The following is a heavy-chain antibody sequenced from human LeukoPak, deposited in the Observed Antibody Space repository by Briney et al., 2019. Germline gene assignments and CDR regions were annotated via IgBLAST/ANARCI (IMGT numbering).Heavy chain of an antibody. D-gene: IGHD7-27*01. CDR3: VTELGIGGFDI. Sequence: PGGSLRLSRCASGLTFRLFSMLCVRQAPGKGLEYVSGISTNGGSTYYADSVKGRFTISRDNSKNTLYLQMSTLRAEDTSVYYCVTELGIGGFDIWGQGTMVTVSS. V-gene: IGHV3-64D*06. J-gene: IGHJ3*02. CDR2: ISTNGGST. CDR1: GLTFRLFS.